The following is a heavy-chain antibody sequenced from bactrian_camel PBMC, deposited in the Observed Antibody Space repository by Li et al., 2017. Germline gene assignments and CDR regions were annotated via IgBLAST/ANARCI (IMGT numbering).Heavy chain of an antibody. CDR1: GFTFNRYG. V-gene: IGHV3S40*01. D-gene: IGHD2*01. CDR3: AAAHWSGGYYSASYNY. J-gene: IGHJ4*01. Sequence: DVQLVESGGGLVQPGGSLRLSCAASGFTFNRYGMSWVRQAPGKGLEWVSAINSGSSSTSYADSVKGRFTISRDNAKNTLYLQMNSLKIQDMGMYYCAAAHWSGGYYSASYNYWGQGTQVTVS. CDR2: INSGSSST.